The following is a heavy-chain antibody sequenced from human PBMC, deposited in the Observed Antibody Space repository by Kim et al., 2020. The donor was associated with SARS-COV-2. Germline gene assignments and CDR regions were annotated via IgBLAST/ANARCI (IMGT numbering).Heavy chain of an antibody. Sequence: SVKVSCKASGGTFSSYAISWGRQVPGQGLEWMGGIIPIFGTANYAQKFQGRVTITADESTSTAYMELSSLRSEDKAVYYCARGPFSIAARPENYYYYGMAVWGQGTTVTVSS. J-gene: IGHJ6*02. CDR1: GGTFSSYA. D-gene: IGHD6-6*01. CDR3: ARGPFSIAARPENYYYYGMAV. CDR2: IIPIFGTA. V-gene: IGHV1-69*13.